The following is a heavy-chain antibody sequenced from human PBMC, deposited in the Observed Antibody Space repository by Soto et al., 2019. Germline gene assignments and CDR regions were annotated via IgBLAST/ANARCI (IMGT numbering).Heavy chain of an antibody. CDR2: MNPKSGNT. CDR3: ARGASMDV. V-gene: IGHV1-8*01. Sequence: ASVKVSCKASGYTFSSYDIDWVRQATGQGLEWMGWMNPKSGNTGYVQKFQDRVTMTRDTSINTAYMELSGLRSEDTAVYYCARGASMDVWGKGTTVTVSS. CDR1: GYTFSSYD. J-gene: IGHJ6*03.